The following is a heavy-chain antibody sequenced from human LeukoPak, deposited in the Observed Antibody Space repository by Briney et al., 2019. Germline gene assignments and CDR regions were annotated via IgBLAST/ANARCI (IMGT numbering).Heavy chain of an antibody. CDR3: ARVGAPLIAAAGP. Sequence: SETLSLTCAVYGGSFSGYYWSWIRQPPGKGLEWIGEINHSGSTNYNPSLKSRVTISVDTSKNQFSLKLSSVTAADTAVYYCARVGAPLIAAAGPWGQGTLVTVSS. CDR2: INHSGST. V-gene: IGHV4-34*01. CDR1: GGSFSGYY. D-gene: IGHD6-13*01. J-gene: IGHJ5*02.